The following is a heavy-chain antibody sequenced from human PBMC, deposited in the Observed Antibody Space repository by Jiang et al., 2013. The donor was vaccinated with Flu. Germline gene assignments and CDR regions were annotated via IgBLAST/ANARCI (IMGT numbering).Heavy chain of an antibody. CDR1: GYTFTSYA. V-gene: IGHV1-3*01. D-gene: IGHD6-13*01. Sequence: EVKKPGASVKVSCKASGYTFTSYAMHWVRQAPGQRLEWMGWINAGNGNTKYSQKFQGRVTITRDTSASTAYMELSSLRSEDTAVYYCARDWAAAAKHNWFDPWGQGTLVTVSS. CDR2: INAGNGNT. CDR3: ARDWAAAAKHNWFDP. J-gene: IGHJ5*02.